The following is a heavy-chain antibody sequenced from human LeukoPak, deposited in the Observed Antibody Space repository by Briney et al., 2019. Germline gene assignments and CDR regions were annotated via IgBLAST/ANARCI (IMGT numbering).Heavy chain of an antibody. J-gene: IGHJ6*02. CDR2: IYLYGTT. V-gene: IGHV4-4*02. CDR1: GGSLSSNTW. D-gene: IGHD1/OR15-1a*01. Sequence: SETLSLTCAVSGGSLSSNTWWSWVRQSPVKGLEWIGEIYLYGTTNYNPSFTSRVTMSVDRSRNQFSLKLTSVTAADTAVYYCARQKWEQQGRDYYFNGLDVWGPGTTVIVSS. CDR3: ARQKWEQQGRDYYFNGLDV.